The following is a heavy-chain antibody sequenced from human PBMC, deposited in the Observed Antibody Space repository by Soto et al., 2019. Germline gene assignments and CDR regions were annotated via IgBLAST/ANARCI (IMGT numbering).Heavy chain of an antibody. CDR1: GGSISTDSYN. CDR3: ARFFGNAFDV. D-gene: IGHD3-3*01. V-gene: IGHV4-39*02. CDR2: IYYDGTP. J-gene: IGHJ3*01. Sequence: QLQLQESGPGLVKPSETLSLTCSVSGGSISTDSYNWDWIRQSPGQGLEWIGTIYYDGTPSYNPSLKSQVTISVDTSRNHFSLKVKSVTAADTAMYYCARFFGNAFDVWGQGTMVKVSS.